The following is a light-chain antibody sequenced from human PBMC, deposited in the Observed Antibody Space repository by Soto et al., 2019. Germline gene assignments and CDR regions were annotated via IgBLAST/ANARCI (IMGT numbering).Light chain of an antibody. CDR3: LQDYNSPYT. V-gene: IGKV1-6*01. CDR2: GAS. CDR1: QGIRND. Sequence: AIQMTQSPSSLSASVGDRVTITCRASQGIRNDLGWYQQKPGKAPKLLIYGASSLQSGVPSRFSGSGSGTDFPLTISSLQPEDFATYYCLQDYNSPYTFGQGTKLEIK. J-gene: IGKJ2*01.